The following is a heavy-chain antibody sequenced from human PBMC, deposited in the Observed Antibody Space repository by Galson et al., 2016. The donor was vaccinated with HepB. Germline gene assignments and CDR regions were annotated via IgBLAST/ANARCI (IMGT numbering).Heavy chain of an antibody. Sequence: SLSLSCAASGFTFSDYNINRVRQAPGKGLEWASYISRDSNTKFYADSVKGRFITARDNTRYSLSLHMSSLRDEDTAVYYCTKEGFLFSVVKVWDAFDTWGQGTTVTVSS. CDR1: GFTFSDYN. CDR2: ISRDSNTK. CDR3: TKEGFLFSVVKVWDAFDT. D-gene: IGHD2-15*01. V-gene: IGHV3-48*02. J-gene: IGHJ3*02.